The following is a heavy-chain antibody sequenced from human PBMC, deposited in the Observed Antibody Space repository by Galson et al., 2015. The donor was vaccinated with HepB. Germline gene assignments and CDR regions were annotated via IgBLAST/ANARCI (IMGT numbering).Heavy chain of an antibody. CDR3: AKGGCSGGPPCGFDY. D-gene: IGHD2-15*01. CDR1: GFTFSSYG. J-gene: IGHJ4*02. Sequence: SLRLSCAASGFTFSSYGMHWVRQAPGKGLEWVAVISYDGSNKYYADSVKGRFTISRDNSKNTLYPQMNSLRAEDTAVYYCAKGGCSGGPPCGFDYWGQGTLVTVSS. CDR2: ISYDGSNK. V-gene: IGHV3-30*18.